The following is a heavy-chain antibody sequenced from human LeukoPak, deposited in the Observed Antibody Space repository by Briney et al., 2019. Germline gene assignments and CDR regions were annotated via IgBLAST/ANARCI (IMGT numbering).Heavy chain of an antibody. CDR2: ISSSSSTI. CDR1: GFTFSSYS. J-gene: IGHJ4*02. Sequence: PGGSLRLSRAASGFTFSSYSMNWVRQAPGKGLEWVSYISSSSSTIYYADSVKGRFTISRDNAKNSLYLQMNSLRAEDTAVYYCASNFLPDDYWGQGTLVTVSS. D-gene: IGHD2/OR15-2a*01. CDR3: ASNFLPDDY. V-gene: IGHV3-48*01.